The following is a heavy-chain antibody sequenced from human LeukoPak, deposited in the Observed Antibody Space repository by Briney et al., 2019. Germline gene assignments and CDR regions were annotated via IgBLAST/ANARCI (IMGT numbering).Heavy chain of an antibody. J-gene: IGHJ4*02. CDR2: ISHSGSA. CDR3: ARETPPPYYDSSGYYYLMSYFDY. D-gene: IGHD3-22*01. CDR1: GYSISNDYV. Sequence: SETLSLTCTVSGYSISNDYVWGWIRQPPGKGLEWVGSISHSGSAYYNQSLKSRVTISVDTSKNQFSLKLSSVTAADTAVYYCARETPPPYYDSSGYYYLMSYFDYWGQRTLVTVSS. V-gene: IGHV4-38-2*02.